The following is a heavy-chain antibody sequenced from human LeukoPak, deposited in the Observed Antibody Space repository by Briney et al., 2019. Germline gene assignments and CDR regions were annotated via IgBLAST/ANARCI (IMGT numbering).Heavy chain of an antibody. J-gene: IGHJ4*02. CDR1: GGSFNGYY. CDR3: ARGRSPGY. CDR2: INHIGTT. V-gene: IGHV4-34*01. Sequence: PSETLSLTCAVYGGSFNGYYWNWIRQPPGKGLEWIGEINHIGTTNYSPSLKSRLTISGDTSKNHFSLKLTSVTAADTAVYYCARGRSPGYWGQGTLVTVSS.